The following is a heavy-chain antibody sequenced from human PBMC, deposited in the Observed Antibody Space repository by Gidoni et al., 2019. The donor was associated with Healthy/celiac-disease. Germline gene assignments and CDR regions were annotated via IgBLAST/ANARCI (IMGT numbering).Heavy chain of an antibody. CDR2: INPIFGTA. CDR1: GRTFSSYA. J-gene: IGHJ5*02. CDR3: ARAQGRYFDWFTGPLNWFDP. Sequence: QVQLVQSGAEVMKPGSSVKVSCKSSGRTFSSYAISWVRQSPGQGLEWMGGINPIFGTANYAQKFQGRVTITADESTSTAYMELSSLRSEDTAVYYCARAQGRYFDWFTGPLNWFDPWGQGTLVTVSS. D-gene: IGHD3-9*01. V-gene: IGHV1-69*01.